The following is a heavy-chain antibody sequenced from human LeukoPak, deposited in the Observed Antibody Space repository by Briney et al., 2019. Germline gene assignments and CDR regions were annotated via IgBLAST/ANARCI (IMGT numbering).Heavy chain of an antibody. V-gene: IGHV4-61*02. CDR3: ARGPPHGGVYFEY. CDR2: IYASGTT. Sequence: SQTLSLTCTVSGGSISSGSYYWSWIRQPAGKGLEWVGRIYASGTTLYNASLKSRVTLSVDASENRFSLKLTSVTAADTAIYFCARGPPHGGVYFEYWGQGILVTVSS. CDR1: GGSISSGSYY. J-gene: IGHJ4*02. D-gene: IGHD2-8*02.